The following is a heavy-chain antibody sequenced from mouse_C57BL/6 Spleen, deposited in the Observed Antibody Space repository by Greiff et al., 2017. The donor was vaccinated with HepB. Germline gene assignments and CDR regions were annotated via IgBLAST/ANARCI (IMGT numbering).Heavy chain of an antibody. J-gene: IGHJ1*03. D-gene: IGHD1-1*01. CDR1: GFTFTDYY. CDR2: IRNKANGYTT. Sequence: EVHLVESGGGLVQPGGSLSLSCAASGFTFTDYYMSWVRQPPGKALEWLGFIRNKANGYTTEYSASVKGRFTISRDNSQSILYLQMNALRAEDSATYYCARSPSHYYGSSNWYFDVWGTGTTVTVSS. V-gene: IGHV7-3*01. CDR3: ARSPSHYYGSSNWYFDV.